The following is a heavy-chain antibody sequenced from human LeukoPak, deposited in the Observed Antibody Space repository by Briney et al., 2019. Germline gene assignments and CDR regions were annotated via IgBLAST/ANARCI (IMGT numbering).Heavy chain of an antibody. CDR1: GFTFSSYW. Sequence: GGSPRLSCAASGFTFSSYWMSWVRQAPGKGLEWVADIKQDGSEKYYVDSVKGRFTISRDNAKNSLYLQMNSLRAEDTAVYYCAREGIAAAGTSYYMDVWGKGTTVTVSS. J-gene: IGHJ6*03. D-gene: IGHD6-13*01. CDR3: AREGIAAAGTSYYMDV. CDR2: IKQDGSEK. V-gene: IGHV3-7*01.